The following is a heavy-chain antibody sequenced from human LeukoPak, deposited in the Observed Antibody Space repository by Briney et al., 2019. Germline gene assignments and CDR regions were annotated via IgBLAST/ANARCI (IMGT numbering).Heavy chain of an antibody. V-gene: IGHV3-23*01. D-gene: IGHD6-13*01. Sequence: GGSLRLSCAASGFTFSSYAMSWVRQAPGKGLEWVSTFSGTSTNSYADAVKGRVTISRDNSKNTLYLQMNSLRAEDTAVYYCAKVESSSPVGAFDIWGQGTMVTVSS. CDR2: FSGTSTN. J-gene: IGHJ3*02. CDR3: AKVESSSPVGAFDI. CDR1: GFTFSSYA.